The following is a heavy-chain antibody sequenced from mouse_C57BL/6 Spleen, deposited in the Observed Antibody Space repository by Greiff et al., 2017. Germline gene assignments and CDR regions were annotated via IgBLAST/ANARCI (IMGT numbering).Heavy chain of an antibody. CDR2: ISSGGSYT. D-gene: IGHD2-10*02. CDR3: ARYGNYEYFDV. J-gene: IGHJ1*03. CDR1: GFTFSSYG. Sequence: EVMLVESGGDLVKPGGSLKLSCAASGFTFSSYGMSWVRQTPDKRLEWVATISSGGSYTYYPDSVKGRFTISRDNAKNTLYLQMSSLKSEDTAMYYCARYGNYEYFDVWGTGTTVTVSS. V-gene: IGHV5-6*02.